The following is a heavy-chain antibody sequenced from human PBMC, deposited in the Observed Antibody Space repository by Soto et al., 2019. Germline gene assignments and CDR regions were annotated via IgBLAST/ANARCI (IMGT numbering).Heavy chain of an antibody. V-gene: IGHV3-48*03. Sequence: EVQLVESGGGLVQPGGSLRLSCAASGFTFSSYEMNWVRQAPGKGLEWVSYISSSGSTIYYADSVKGRFTISRDNAKNSLYLQRNSRRAEDTAVYYCARGQYGSGGGYFDYWGQETLVTVSS. CDR2: ISSSGSTI. CDR3: ARGQYGSGGGYFDY. D-gene: IGHD6-19*01. J-gene: IGHJ4*02. CDR1: GFTFSSYE.